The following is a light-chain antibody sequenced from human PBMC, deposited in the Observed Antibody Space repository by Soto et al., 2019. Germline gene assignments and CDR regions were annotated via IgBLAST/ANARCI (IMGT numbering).Light chain of an antibody. CDR2: DAS. Sequence: DIQMTQSQSSLSASVGDRVTIACQASQDISKYLNWYQFRPGQAPKLLIYDASNLETGVPSRFRGSGSGTHFTLTIISLQPEDVATYYCQQYDNLLALTFGGGTKVQIK. CDR3: QQYDNLLALT. CDR1: QDISKY. J-gene: IGKJ4*01. V-gene: IGKV1-33*01.